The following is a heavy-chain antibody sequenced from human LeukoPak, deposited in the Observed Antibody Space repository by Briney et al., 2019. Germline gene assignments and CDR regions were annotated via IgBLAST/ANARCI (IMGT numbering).Heavy chain of an antibody. J-gene: IGHJ6*02. CDR2: IYYSGST. Sequence: SEILSLTCSVSGGSFSSYYWSWIRQPPGKGLEWIGYIYYSGSTRYNSSLKSRVTISVDTSKNQFSLKLSSVTAADTAVYYCARGWRYYGSADVWGQGTTVTVSS. V-gene: IGHV4-59*01. D-gene: IGHD3-10*01. CDR3: ARGWRYYGSADV. CDR1: GGSFSSYY.